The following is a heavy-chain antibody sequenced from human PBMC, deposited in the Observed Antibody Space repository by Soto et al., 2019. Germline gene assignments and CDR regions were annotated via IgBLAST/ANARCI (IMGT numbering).Heavy chain of an antibody. D-gene: IGHD1-1*01. V-gene: IGHV3-33*01. CDR1: GFTFSNYG. CDR2: IWYDGSYK. J-gene: IGHJ4*02. CDR3: ARGNWKNGYFDH. Sequence: QVQLVESGGGVVQPGRSLRLSCAASGFTFSNYGMHWVRQAPGKGLEWVAVIWYDGSYKYDADSVKGRFIVFRDTSKNTLYLKRNSLRGEDTAVYYCARGNWKNGYFDHWGQGTLVTVSS.